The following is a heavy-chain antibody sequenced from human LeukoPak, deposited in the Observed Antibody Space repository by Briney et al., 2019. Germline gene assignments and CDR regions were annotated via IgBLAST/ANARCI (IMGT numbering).Heavy chain of an antibody. CDR3: ARDFSSGWFDY. Sequence: RTSETLSLTCTVSGGYIRSYYWSWIRQPPGKGLEWIGYIYYSGSTNYNPSLKSRVTISVDTSKNQFSLKLSSVTAADTAVYYCARDFSSGWFDYWGQGTLVTVSS. CDR1: GGYIRSYY. J-gene: IGHJ4*02. CDR2: IYYSGST. V-gene: IGHV4-59*01. D-gene: IGHD6-19*01.